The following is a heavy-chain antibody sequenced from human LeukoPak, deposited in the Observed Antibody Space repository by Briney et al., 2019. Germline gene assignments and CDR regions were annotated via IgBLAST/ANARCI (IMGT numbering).Heavy chain of an antibody. CDR3: ARSPPYGSGVDY. CDR2: IYSGGST. Sequence: GGSLRLSCAASGFTVSSNYVSWVRQAPGKGLEWVSVIYSGGSTYYADSVKGRFTISRDNSKNTLYLQMNSPRAEDTAVYYCARSPPYGSGVDYWGQGTLVTVSS. J-gene: IGHJ4*02. D-gene: IGHD3-10*01. CDR1: GFTVSSNY. V-gene: IGHV3-53*01.